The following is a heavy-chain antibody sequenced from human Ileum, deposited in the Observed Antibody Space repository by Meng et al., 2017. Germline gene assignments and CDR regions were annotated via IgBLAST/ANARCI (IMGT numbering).Heavy chain of an antibody. V-gene: IGHV1-2*02. CDR1: GYTFTGHF. Sequence: SVKVSCKASGYTFTGHFIHWVRQAPGQGLEWMGWINPNTSGTNYAQKFQGRVTMTTDTSISTAYMELSRMTSDDTAVYFCACDQAAEHTGFDYWGQGTRVTVSS. CDR3: ACDQAAEHTGFDY. J-gene: IGHJ4*02. CDR2: INPNTSGT. D-gene: IGHD6-13*01.